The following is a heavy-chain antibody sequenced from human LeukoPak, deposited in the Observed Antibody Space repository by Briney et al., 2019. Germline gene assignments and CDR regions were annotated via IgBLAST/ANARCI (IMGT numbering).Heavy chain of an antibody. J-gene: IGHJ4*02. D-gene: IGHD2-8*01. CDR1: GGAISSYY. CDR3: ARVGNGHFDY. Sequence: SETLSLTCIVSGGAISSYYWSWIRQPPGKTLEWIGYVYYSGNTNYSPSLKSRLTISIDTSKNQFSLKLSSVTAADTAAYYCARVGNGHFDYWGQGTLVTVSS. V-gene: IGHV4-59*01. CDR2: VYYSGNT.